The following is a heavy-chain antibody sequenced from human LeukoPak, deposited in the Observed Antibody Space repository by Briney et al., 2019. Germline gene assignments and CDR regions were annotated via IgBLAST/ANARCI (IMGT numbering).Heavy chain of an antibody. D-gene: IGHD3-22*01. Sequence: GGSLRLSCAASGFTFSSYWMHRVRQAPGKGLVWVSRINSDGSSTSYADSVKGRFTISRDNAKNTLYLQMNSLRAEDTAVYYCARSDEYYYDSSGYYDPYFYYWGQGTLVTVSS. CDR3: ARSDEYYYDSSGYYDPYFYY. CDR1: GFTFSSYW. V-gene: IGHV3-74*01. CDR2: INSDGSST. J-gene: IGHJ4*02.